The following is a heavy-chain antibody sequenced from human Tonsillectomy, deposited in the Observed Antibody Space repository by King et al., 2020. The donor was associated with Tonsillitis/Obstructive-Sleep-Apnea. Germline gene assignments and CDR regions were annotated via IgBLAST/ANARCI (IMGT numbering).Heavy chain of an antibody. CDR1: GYSFTNYW. D-gene: IGHD2-2*02. CDR2: IYPGDSDT. V-gene: IGHV5-51*01. J-gene: IGHJ6*02. CDR3: ARHMEYCTTTNCDMGVYYYGMDV. Sequence: QLVQSGAEVKKPGESLKISCKGSGYSFTNYWIGWVRQMPGKGLEWMGLIYPGDSDTRYSPSFEAQVTISADKSISTAYLQRSSLKASDTAMYYCARHMEYCTTTNCDMGVYYYGMDVWGQGTTVTVSS.